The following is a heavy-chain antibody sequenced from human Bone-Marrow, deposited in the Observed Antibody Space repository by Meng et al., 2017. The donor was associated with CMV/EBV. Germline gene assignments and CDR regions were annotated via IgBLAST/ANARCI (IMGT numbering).Heavy chain of an antibody. D-gene: IGHD1-7*01. J-gene: IGHJ4*02. CDR2: IIPIPGIA. CDR1: GGTFSSYT. CDR3: ARGPVGNWNYAR. Sequence: SVKVSCKASGGTFSSYTISWVRQAPGQGLEWMGRIIPIPGIANYAQKFQGRVTITADKSTSTAYMELSSLRSEDTAVYYCARGPVGNWNYARWGQGTLVTVSS. V-gene: IGHV1-69*02.